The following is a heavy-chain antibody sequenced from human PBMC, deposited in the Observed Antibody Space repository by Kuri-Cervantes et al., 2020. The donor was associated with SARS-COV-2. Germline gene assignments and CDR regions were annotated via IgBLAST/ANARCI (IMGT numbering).Heavy chain of an antibody. Sequence: ESLKISCTVSGCSISSYYWSWIRQPPGKGLEWIGYIYHSGSTYYNPSLKSRVTISVDRSKNQFSLKLSSVTAADTAVYYCAREKGDCSSTSCSDISFDYWGQGTPVTVSS. V-gene: IGHV4-59*12. CDR1: GCSISSYY. J-gene: IGHJ4*02. CDR3: AREKGDCSSTSCSDISFDY. D-gene: IGHD2-2*01. CDR2: IYHSGST.